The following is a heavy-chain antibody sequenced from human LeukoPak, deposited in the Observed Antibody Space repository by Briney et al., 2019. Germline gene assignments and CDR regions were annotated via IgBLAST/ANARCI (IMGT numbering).Heavy chain of an antibody. CDR3: TRYDSSRFDP. CDR2: IAYDGSKK. CDR1: GFTFSGYG. Sequence: PGRSLRLSCAGSGFTFSGYGMHWVRQAPGKGLEWAAGIAYDGSKKHYADSVKGRFTISRDNSRNTMDLQMNSLGGEDTAVYHCTRYDSSRFDPWGQGTVVTVSS. J-gene: IGHJ5*02. D-gene: IGHD5-12*01. V-gene: IGHV3-30*03.